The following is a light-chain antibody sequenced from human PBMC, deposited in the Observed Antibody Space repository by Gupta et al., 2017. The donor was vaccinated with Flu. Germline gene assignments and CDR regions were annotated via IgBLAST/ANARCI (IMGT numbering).Light chain of an antibody. V-gene: IGLV2-11*01. CDR3: CSDAGTYTWV. Sequence: SVTISWTGTSSDVGGYNYVSWYHQHPGKAHKLMVYDVDKRPAGVPDGFSGSKSGNTASLTISGRQAEEEADYYCCSDAGTYTWVFGGGTKLTVL. CDR2: DVD. J-gene: IGLJ3*02. CDR1: SSDVGGYNY.